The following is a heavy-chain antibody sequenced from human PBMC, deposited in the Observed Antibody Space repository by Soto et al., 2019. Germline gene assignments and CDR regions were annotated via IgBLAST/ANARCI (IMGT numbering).Heavy chain of an antibody. CDR3: ARDSAAARSYYYYYGMDV. Sequence: GGSLRLSCAASGFTVSSNYMSWVRQAPGKGLEWVSVIYSGGSTYYADSVKGRFTISRDNSKNKLYLQMNSLRAEDTAVYYCARDSAAARSYYYYYGMDVWGQGTTVTVSS. D-gene: IGHD6-13*01. J-gene: IGHJ6*02. CDR1: GFTVSSNY. V-gene: IGHV3-53*01. CDR2: IYSGGST.